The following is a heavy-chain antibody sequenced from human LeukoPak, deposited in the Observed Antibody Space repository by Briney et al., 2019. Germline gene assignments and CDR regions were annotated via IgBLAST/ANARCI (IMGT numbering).Heavy chain of an antibody. V-gene: IGHV3-21*01. CDR1: GFTFSNYS. CDR2: ISSSSSYT. Sequence: GGSLRLSCAASGFTFSNYSMNWVRQAPGKGLEWVSSISSSSSYTFYADSVKGRFTISRDNAKNSLYLQMNSLRAEDTAVYYCARLWELLDWGQGTLVTVSS. CDR3: ARLWELLD. D-gene: IGHD1-26*01. J-gene: IGHJ4*02.